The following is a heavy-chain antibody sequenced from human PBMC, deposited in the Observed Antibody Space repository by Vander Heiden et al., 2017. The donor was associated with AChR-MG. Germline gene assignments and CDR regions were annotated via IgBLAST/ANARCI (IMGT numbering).Heavy chain of an antibody. CDR2: TTTAGDT. Sequence: EVQLVESGGGLVQPGGSLSLSCAASGFTFSSYDMHWVRQPTGKGLEWVSATTTAGDTYYAGSVKGRFTISRENAKNSLYLQMNSLRAGDTAVYYCARVSSSHWYFDFWGRGTLVTVSS. V-gene: IGHV3-13*01. J-gene: IGHJ2*01. CDR3: ARVSSSHWYFDF. CDR1: GFTFSSYD. D-gene: IGHD6-13*01.